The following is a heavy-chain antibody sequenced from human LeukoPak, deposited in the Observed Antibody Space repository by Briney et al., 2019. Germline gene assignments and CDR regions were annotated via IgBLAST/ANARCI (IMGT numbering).Heavy chain of an antibody. J-gene: IGHJ3*02. D-gene: IGHD6-13*01. Sequence: GGSLRLSCAASGFTFSSYAMSWVRQAPGKGLEWVSAISGSGGSTYYADSVKGRFTISRDNSKNTLYLQMNSLRAEDTAVYYCAKPRWGNGIAAAGADAFDIWGQGTMVTVSS. CDR2: ISGSGGST. CDR3: AKPRWGNGIAAAGADAFDI. CDR1: GFTFSSYA. V-gene: IGHV3-23*01.